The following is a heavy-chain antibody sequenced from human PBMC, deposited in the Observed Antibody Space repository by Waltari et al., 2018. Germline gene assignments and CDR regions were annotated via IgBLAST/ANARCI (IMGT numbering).Heavy chain of an antibody. Sequence: QVQLQESGPGLVKPSETLSLTCNVSDGSISRHYWRWIRQPAGKGLEWIGRIYADGSTNYNPSLKSRITMSVDMSKNQLSLELTSVTAADTAIYYCAKDEAGYTRYWGQGALVTVSS. CDR3: AKDEAGYTRY. CDR2: IYADGST. CDR1: DGSISRHY. D-gene: IGHD6-13*01. J-gene: IGHJ4*01. V-gene: IGHV4-4*07.